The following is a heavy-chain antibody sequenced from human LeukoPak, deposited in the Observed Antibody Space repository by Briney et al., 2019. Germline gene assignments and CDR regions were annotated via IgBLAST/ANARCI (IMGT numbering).Heavy chain of an antibody. V-gene: IGHV3-48*04. CDR1: GFTFSSYW. CDR2: ISSSGSTI. CDR3: ARQEPWDYFDY. Sequence: GGSLRLSCAASGFTFSSYWMSWVRQAPGKGLEWVSYISSSGSTIYYADSVKGRFTISRDNAKNSLYLQMNSLRAEDTAVYYCARQEPWDYFDYWGQGTLVTVSS. J-gene: IGHJ4*02. D-gene: IGHD1-26*01.